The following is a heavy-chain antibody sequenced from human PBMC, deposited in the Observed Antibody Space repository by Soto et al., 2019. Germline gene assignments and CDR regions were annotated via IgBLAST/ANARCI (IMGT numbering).Heavy chain of an antibody. CDR1: GFTFSSYA. Sequence: GGSLRLSCAASGFTFSSYAMSWVRQAPGKGLEWVSAISGSGGSTYHADSVKGRFTISRDNSKNTLYLQMNSLRAEDTAVYYCAKDSDCSSWYPQGYYWGQGTLVTVSS. V-gene: IGHV3-23*01. CDR2: ISGSGGST. CDR3: AKDSDCSSWYPQGYY. J-gene: IGHJ4*02. D-gene: IGHD6-13*01.